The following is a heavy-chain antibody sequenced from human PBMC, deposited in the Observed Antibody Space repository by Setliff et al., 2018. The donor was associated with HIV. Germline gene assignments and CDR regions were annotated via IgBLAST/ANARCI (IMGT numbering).Heavy chain of an antibody. CDR3: TRVGTYGVGGWFDP. V-gene: IGHV4-39*07. Sequence: SETLSLTCTVSGGSISSSTYYWGWIRQPPGKGLEWIGSIYYSGSTYYNLSLKSRVTISVDTSKNQFSLKLSSVTAADTAMYYCTRVGTYGVGGWFDPWGQGSLVTVSS. CDR1: GGSISSSTYY. D-gene: IGHD3-16*01. CDR2: IYYSGST. J-gene: IGHJ5*02.